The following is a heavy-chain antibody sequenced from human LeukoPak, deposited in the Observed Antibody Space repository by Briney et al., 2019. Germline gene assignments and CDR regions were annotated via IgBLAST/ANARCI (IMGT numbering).Heavy chain of an antibody. J-gene: IGHJ6*02. Sequence: SVKVSCTASGGSFSNYAISWVRQAPGQGLEWMGGIVPILSTTNYARKFQGRVTMTAGESTSTAYMELSSLRSDDTAVYYCARGPPPYTEGDLFYYYGLDVWGQGTTVTVSS. V-gene: IGHV1-69*01. D-gene: IGHD3-16*01. CDR3: ARGPPPYTEGDLFYYYGLDV. CDR2: IVPILSTT. CDR1: GGSFSNYA.